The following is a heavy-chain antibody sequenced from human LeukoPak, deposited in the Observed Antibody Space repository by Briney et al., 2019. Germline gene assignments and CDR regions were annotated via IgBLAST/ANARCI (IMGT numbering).Heavy chain of an antibody. CDR1: GFIFSTYS. V-gene: IGHV3-48*04. J-gene: IGHJ6*04. CDR3: SRTTMIVVGAAYYYGSLDV. CDR2: ISSSGSTI. D-gene: IGHD3-22*01. Sequence: PGGSLRLSCAASGFIFSTYSMIWVRQAPGKGLEWVSYISSSGSTIYYADSVKGRFTISRDNAKNSLYLQMNSLRAEDTAVYYCSRTTMIVVGAAYYYGSLDVWGKGTTVTISS.